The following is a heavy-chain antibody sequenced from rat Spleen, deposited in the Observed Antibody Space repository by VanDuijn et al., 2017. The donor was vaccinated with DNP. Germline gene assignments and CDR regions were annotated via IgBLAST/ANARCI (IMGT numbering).Heavy chain of an antibody. Sequence: EVQLVESGGGLVQPGRSLRLSCAASGFTFSNFGMAWVRQAPTKGLEWIASISSGGGNTYYRDSVKGRFTISRDNAKSTLHLQMDSLRSEDTAPNYCKTEGDTTTITPYAMDAWGQGTSVTVSS. CDR1: GFTFSNFG. V-gene: IGHV5-27*01. J-gene: IGHJ4*01. CDR3: KTEGDTTTITPYAMDA. CDR2: ISSGGGNT. D-gene: IGHD1-6*01.